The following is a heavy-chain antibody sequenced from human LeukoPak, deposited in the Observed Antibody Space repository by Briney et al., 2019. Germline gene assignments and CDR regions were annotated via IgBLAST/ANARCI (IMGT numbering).Heavy chain of an antibody. Sequence: SETLSLTCAVYGGSFSGYYWSWIRQPPGKGLECIGEINRSGSTNYNPSLKSRVTISVDTSKNQFSLKLSSVTAADTAVYYCARAPYYYDSSGYYLLGYYSDYWGQGTLVTVCS. V-gene: IGHV4-34*01. CDR2: INRSGST. CDR3: ARAPYYYDSSGYYLLGYYSDY. J-gene: IGHJ4*02. D-gene: IGHD3-22*01. CDR1: GGSFSGYY.